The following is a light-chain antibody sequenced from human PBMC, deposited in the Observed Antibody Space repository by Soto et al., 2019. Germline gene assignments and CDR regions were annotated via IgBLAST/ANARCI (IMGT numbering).Light chain of an antibody. CDR3: QQYTNWPLT. Sequence: EIVMTQSPATLSVSPGGRATLSCMASQSVSSNLAWYQQKPGQAPRLLVYGASTRATGIPARFSGSGSGTEFTLTISSLQSEDFAVYYCQQYTNWPLTFGGGAKVEIK. V-gene: IGKV3-15*01. CDR1: QSVSSN. J-gene: IGKJ4*01. CDR2: GAS.